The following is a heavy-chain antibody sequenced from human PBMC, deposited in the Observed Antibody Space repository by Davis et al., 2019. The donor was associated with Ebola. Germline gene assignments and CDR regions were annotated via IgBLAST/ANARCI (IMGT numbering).Heavy chain of an antibody. CDR3: ARHVVGKVAGGSIDY. D-gene: IGHD4-23*01. Sequence: MPSETLSLTCTVSGGSISRSGHYWGWIRQPPGKGLEWMGSIWTMFYRGSTHYNPSLRSRVSISMDTSKNQFTLRLDSVTAADTAVYFCARHVVGKVAGGSIDYWGQGILVTVAS. J-gene: IGHJ4*02. CDR2: MFYRGST. CDR1: GGSISRSGHY. V-gene: IGHV4-39*01.